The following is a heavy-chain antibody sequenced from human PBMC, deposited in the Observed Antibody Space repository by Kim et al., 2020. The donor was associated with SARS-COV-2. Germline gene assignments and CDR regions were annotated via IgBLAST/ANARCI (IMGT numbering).Heavy chain of an antibody. V-gene: IGHV4-59*12. Sequence: SETLSLTCTVSGASIRGDYWSWIRQPPGKGLEWIGYIRDTGSTNYNPSLKSRVTISVDTSNNQFSLKLTFVSAADTAVYYCVRDVWVKDNSDWHFYGMDVWGQGTTVTVSS. CDR2: IRDTGST. CDR3: VRDVWVKDNSDWHFYGMDV. D-gene: IGHD6-19*01. CDR1: GASIRGDY. J-gene: IGHJ6*02.